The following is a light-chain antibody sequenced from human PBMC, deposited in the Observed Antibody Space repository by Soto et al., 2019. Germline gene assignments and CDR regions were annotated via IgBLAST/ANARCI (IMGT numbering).Light chain of an antibody. CDR3: QQYYSSPWT. J-gene: IGKJ1*01. Sequence: DIVMTQSPDSLAVSLGERATINCKSSQSVLHRSSTLNSLAWYQQKPGQPPKLLTYWASTRESWVPDRFSGSGSGTDFTLTISNLQAEDVAVYYCQQYYSSPWTFGRGTKVEMK. CDR2: WAS. CDR1: QSVLHRSSTLNS. V-gene: IGKV4-1*01.